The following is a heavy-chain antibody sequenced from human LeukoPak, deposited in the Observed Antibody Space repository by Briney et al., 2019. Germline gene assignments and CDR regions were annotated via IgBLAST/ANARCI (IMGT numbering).Heavy chain of an antibody. CDR2: IYYSGST. Sequence: SETLSFTCTVSGVSISSDCWSWIRQPPGKGLEWIGYIYYSGSTNYNPSLKSRVTISVDTSKNQFSLKLSSVTAADTAVYYCARDRCDWSCDSCYRYFNPWGQGTLVTVSS. CDR1: GVSISSDC. D-gene: IGHD2-15*01. V-gene: IGHV4-59*01. CDR3: ARDRCDWSCDSCYRYFNP. J-gene: IGHJ5*02.